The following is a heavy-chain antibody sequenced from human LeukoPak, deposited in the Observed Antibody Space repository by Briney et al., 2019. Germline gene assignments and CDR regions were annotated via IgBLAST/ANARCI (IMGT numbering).Heavy chain of an antibody. V-gene: IGHV3-23*01. D-gene: IGHD6-13*01. CDR2: ISGSGGRT. CDR1: GFTFSSYV. CDR3: AKDRVATERYYMDV. J-gene: IGHJ6*03. Sequence: GGTLRLSCAASGFTFSSYVMSWVRQAPGKGLEWVSGISGSGGRTYYADSVKGRFTISRDNSKNTLYLQMNSLRAEDTAVYYCAKDRVATERYYMDVWGKGTTVTISS.